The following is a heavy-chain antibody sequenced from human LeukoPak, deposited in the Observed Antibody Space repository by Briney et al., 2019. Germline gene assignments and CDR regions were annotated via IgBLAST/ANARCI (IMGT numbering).Heavy chain of an antibody. CDR3: ANSDYYDSSGYDAAFDI. CDR1: GFTFDDYA. D-gene: IGHD3-22*01. J-gene: IGHJ3*02. V-gene: IGHV3-9*01. Sequence: KPGGSLRLSCAASGFTFDDYAMHWVRQAPGKGLEWVSGISWNSGSIGYADSVKGRFTISRDNAKNSLYLQMNSLRAEDTALYYCANSDYYDSSGYDAAFDIWGQGTMVTVSS. CDR2: ISWNSGSI.